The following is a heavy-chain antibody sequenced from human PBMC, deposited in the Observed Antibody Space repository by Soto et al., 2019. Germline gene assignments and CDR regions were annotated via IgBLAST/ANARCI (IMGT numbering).Heavy chain of an antibody. CDR2: ISGSGGST. Sequence: EVQLLESGGGLVQPGGSLRLSCAASGFAFSSYAMSWVRQAPGKGLEWVSAISGSGGSTYYADSVKGRFTISRDNSKNTLYLQMNSLRAEDTAVYYCATPRGAFWSGSKGDYWGQGTLVTVSS. V-gene: IGHV3-23*01. J-gene: IGHJ4*02. CDR1: GFAFSSYA. CDR3: ATPRGAFWSGSKGDY. D-gene: IGHD3-3*01.